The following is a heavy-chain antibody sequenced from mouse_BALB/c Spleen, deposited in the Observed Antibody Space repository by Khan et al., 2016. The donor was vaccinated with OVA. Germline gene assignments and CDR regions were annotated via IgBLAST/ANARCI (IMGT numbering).Heavy chain of an antibody. Sequence: VKLQESGAELAKPGASVKMSCKASGYTFSNYWIHWVKQRPGKGLEWIGYINPSSGYTSYTQRFNDKVTLTADKSSSTAYMQLSSLTSEDSAVYYCARERIDYWGQGTTLTVSS. V-gene: IGHV1-7*01. J-gene: IGHJ2*01. CDR3: ARERIDY. CDR1: GYTFSNYW. CDR2: INPSSGYT.